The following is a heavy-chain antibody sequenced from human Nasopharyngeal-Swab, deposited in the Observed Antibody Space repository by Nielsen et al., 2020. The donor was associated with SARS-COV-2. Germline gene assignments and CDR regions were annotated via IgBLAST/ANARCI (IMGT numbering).Heavy chain of an antibody. J-gene: IGHJ4*02. D-gene: IGHD6-19*01. Sequence: SETLSLTCTVSGGSISSNNYYWGWIRQPPGKGLEWIGNISYSGRTYYNPSLKSRVTISVDTSKNQFSLNLSSVTAADTAVYYCATYSSGWYEGDFDYWGQGTLVTVS. V-gene: IGHV4-39*01. CDR1: GGSISSNNYY. CDR2: ISYSGRT. CDR3: ATYSSGWYEGDFDY.